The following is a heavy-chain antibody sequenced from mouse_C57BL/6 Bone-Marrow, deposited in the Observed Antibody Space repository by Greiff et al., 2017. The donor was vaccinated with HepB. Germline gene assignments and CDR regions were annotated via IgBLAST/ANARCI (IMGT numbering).Heavy chain of an antibody. Sequence: QVQLQQPGAELVMPGASVKLSCKASGYTFTSYWMHWVKQRPGQGLEWIGEIDPSDSYTNYNQKFKGKATITADTSSNTAYLQLSSLTSEDTAIYYCARGDYWGQGTTLTVSS. CDR3: ARGDY. V-gene: IGHV1-69*01. CDR2: IDPSDSYT. J-gene: IGHJ2*01. CDR1: GYTFTSYW.